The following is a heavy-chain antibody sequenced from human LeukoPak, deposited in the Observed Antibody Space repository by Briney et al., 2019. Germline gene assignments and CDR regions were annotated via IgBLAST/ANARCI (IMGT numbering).Heavy chain of an antibody. CDR2: ISGVGST. Sequence: GGSLRLSCAASGLTVSNNYMSWVRQAPGKGLEWVSAISGVGSTYYADSVRGRFTISRDNSRNTLHLQMNSLTAEDTAVYYCAGSGYYYDSSGYFYWGQGTLVTVST. CDR1: GLTVSNNY. J-gene: IGHJ4*02. D-gene: IGHD3-22*01. V-gene: IGHV3-66*01. CDR3: AGSGYYYDSSGYFY.